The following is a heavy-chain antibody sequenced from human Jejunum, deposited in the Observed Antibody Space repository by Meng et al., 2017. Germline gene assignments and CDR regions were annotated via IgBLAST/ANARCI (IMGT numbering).Heavy chain of an antibody. CDR2: IGPDGSST. D-gene: IGHD6-13*01. J-gene: IGHJ5*02. V-gene: IGHV3-74*01. CDR1: GFSVSTNY. CDR3: TRDHLVWGSSWEWFDP. Sequence: GESLKISCVGSGFSVSTNYMSWVRQAPGKGLVWVSRIGPDGSSTTHADSVKGRFTVSRDNAKNTLYLQMNSLQIEDTAVYYCTRDHLVWGSSWEWFDPWGQGNLVTVSS.